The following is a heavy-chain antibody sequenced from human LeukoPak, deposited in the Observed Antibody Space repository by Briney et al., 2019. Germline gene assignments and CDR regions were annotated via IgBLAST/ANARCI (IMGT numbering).Heavy chain of an antibody. V-gene: IGHV3-23*01. Sequence: GGSLGLSCAASGFTFGSYGMSWVRQAPGKGLEWVSAISTSAAGTYYAASVKGRFTISRDNSRNTLYLQMNSLRAEDTAVYYCAKASAVDHYLSFDYWGQGSLVTVSS. CDR2: ISTSAAGT. CDR1: GFTFGSYG. D-gene: IGHD2/OR15-2a*01. CDR3: AKASAVDHYLSFDY. J-gene: IGHJ4*02.